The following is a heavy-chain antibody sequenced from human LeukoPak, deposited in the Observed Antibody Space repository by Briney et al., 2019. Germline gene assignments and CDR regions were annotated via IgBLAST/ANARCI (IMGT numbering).Heavy chain of an antibody. V-gene: IGHV3-48*01. CDR3: ARASIRFLEGLLSYFDY. CDR1: GFTFSSYS. J-gene: IGHJ4*02. Sequence: GGSLRLSCAASGFTFSSYSMNWVRQAPGKGLEWVSYISSSSSTIYYADSVKGRFTISRDNAKNSLYLQMNSLRAEDTAVYYCARASIRFLEGLLSYFDYWGQGTLVTVSS. D-gene: IGHD3-3*01. CDR2: ISSSSSTI.